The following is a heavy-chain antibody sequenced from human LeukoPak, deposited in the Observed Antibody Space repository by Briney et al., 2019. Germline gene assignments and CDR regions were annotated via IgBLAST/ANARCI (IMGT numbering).Heavy chain of an antibody. Sequence: ASVKVSCKASGYTFTDYYIHWVRQAPGHGLEWLGWMNVKTGATSSTQKFPGRFTMTRDTSIGTASMEFSSLTSDDTAVYYCARQSGTYWGLDYWGQGTLVTVSS. V-gene: IGHV1-2*02. CDR2: MNVKTGAT. D-gene: IGHD1-26*01. CDR1: GYTFTDYY. J-gene: IGHJ4*02. CDR3: ARQSGTYWGLDY.